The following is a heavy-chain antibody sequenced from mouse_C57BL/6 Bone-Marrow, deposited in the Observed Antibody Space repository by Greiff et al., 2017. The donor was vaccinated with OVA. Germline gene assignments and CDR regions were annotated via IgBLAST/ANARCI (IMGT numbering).Heavy chain of an antibody. D-gene: IGHD2-1*01. J-gene: IGHJ4*01. CDR1: GYTFTNYW. Sequence: QVQLQQSGAELVRPGTSVKMSCKASGYTFTNYWIGWAKQRPGHGLEWIGDIYPGGGYTNYNEKFKGKATLTADKSSSTAYMQFSSLTSEDSAIYYCARFNYGNPYAMDYWGQGTSVTVSS. CDR2: IYPGGGYT. CDR3: ARFNYGNPYAMDY. V-gene: IGHV1-63*01.